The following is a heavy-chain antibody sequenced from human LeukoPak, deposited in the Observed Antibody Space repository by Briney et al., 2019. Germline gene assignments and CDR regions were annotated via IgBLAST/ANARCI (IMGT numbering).Heavy chain of an antibody. CDR1: GFTFSSYA. V-gene: IGHV3-23*01. Sequence: PGGSLRLSCAASGFTFSSYAMSCVRQAPGKGLEWVSTISCSGGTTFYADSVKGRFTISRDNSKNTLYLQMDSLRAEDTAVYYCAAHYGSTSFSTYDYWGQGALVTVSS. J-gene: IGHJ4*02. CDR2: ISCSGGTT. CDR3: AAHYGSTSFSTYDY. D-gene: IGHD3-10*01.